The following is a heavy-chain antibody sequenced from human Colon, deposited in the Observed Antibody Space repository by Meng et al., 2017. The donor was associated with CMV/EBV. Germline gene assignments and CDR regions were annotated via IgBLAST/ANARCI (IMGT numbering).Heavy chain of an antibody. V-gene: IGHV3-30*04. D-gene: IGHD3/OR15-3a*01. CDR2: ISYDGSKK. CDR3: ARDKGTGAFDY. CDR1: GFTFSSYA. J-gene: IGHJ4*02. Sequence: GGSLRLSCAASGFTFSSYAMHWLRQAPGKGLEWVAFISYDGSKKKYADSVTGRFTISRDTPKDTLYLEVNSLKTDDTAIYYCARDKGTGAFDYWGQGSLVTVS.